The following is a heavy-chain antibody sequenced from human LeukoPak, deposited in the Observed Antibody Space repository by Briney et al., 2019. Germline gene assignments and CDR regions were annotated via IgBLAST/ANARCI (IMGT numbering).Heavy chain of an antibody. CDR2: IVVGSGNT. Sequence: GASVTVSCTASGFTFTSSAVQWVRQARGQRLEWIGWIVVGSGNTNYAQKFQERVTTTRDMSTSTAYMELSSLRSEDTAVYYCAADGTYSGSYGFDPWGQGTLVTVSS. D-gene: IGHD1-26*01. J-gene: IGHJ5*02. V-gene: IGHV1-58*01. CDR3: AADGTYSGSYGFDP. CDR1: GFTFTSSA.